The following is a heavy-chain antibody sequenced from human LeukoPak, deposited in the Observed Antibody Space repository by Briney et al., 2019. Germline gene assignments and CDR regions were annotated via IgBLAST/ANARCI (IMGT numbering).Heavy chain of an antibody. V-gene: IGHV3-21*01. Sequence: PGGSLRLSCAASGFTFSSYSMNWVRQAPGKGLEWVSSISSSSSYIYYADSVKGRFTISRDNAKNSLYLQMNSLRAEDTAVYYCARDVFDYYDSSGYYSVYGMDVWGQGTTVTVSS. CDR2: ISSSSSYI. D-gene: IGHD3-22*01. CDR1: GFTFSSYS. CDR3: ARDVFDYYDSSGYYSVYGMDV. J-gene: IGHJ6*02.